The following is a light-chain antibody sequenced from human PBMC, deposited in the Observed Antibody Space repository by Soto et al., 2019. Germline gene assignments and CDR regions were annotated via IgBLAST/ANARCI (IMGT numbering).Light chain of an antibody. CDR2: DAS. J-gene: IGKJ4*01. Sequence: EIVLTQSPATLSLSPGERATLSCRASQSVSSYLAWYQQKPGQAPRLLIYDASNRATGIPARFSGSGSGTDFTLTISILEPEDFVVYYCQQRSNLLFTFGGGTKVEIK. CDR1: QSVSSY. V-gene: IGKV3-11*01. CDR3: QQRSNLLFT.